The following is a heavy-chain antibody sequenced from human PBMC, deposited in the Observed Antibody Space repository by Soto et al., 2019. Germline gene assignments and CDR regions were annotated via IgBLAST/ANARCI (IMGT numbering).Heavy chain of an antibody. V-gene: IGHV3-23*01. D-gene: IGHD6-25*01. Sequence: GGSLRLSCTASGFHFNFYSMIWIRQAPRKGLEWVSTISGSGGSSYYADSVKGRFTISRDNSNNTLYLQMNSLRAEDTAVYYCAKRKIQETSRPTALDYWGQGTLVTVSS. CDR2: ISGSGGSS. CDR3: AKRKIQETSRPTALDY. J-gene: IGHJ4*02. CDR1: GFHFNFYS.